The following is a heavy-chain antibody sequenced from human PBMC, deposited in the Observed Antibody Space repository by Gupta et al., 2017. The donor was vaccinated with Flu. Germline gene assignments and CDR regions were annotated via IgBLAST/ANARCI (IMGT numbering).Heavy chain of an antibody. CDR2: AYHSGST. Sequence: QVQLQESGPGLVKPSETLSLTCTVSGVSINDFYWSWIRQPPGKGLEWIGRAYHSGSTDFNRSLRSRVSMSIDTSNNQFSLRLNSVTAADTAVYYCARDRNGAYSHSWPYWYFDFWGRGTLVTVSS. CDR3: ARDRNGAYSHSWPYWYFDF. V-gene: IGHV4-4*07. CDR1: GVSINDFY. J-gene: IGHJ2*01. D-gene: IGHD5-12*01.